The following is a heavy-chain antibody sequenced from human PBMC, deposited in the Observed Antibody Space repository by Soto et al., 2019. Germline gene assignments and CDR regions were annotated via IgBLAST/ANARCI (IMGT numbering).Heavy chain of an antibody. CDR3: ARAIVGPTTTGWLDP. D-gene: IGHD1-26*01. CDR1: GGTFSRYA. J-gene: IGHJ5*02. CDR2: IIPIFGTA. V-gene: IGHV1-69*13. Sequence: SVKVSCKASGGTFSRYAISWVRQAPGQGLEWMGGIIPIFGTANYAQKFQGRVTITADESTSTAYMELSSLRFEDTAAYYCARAIVGPTTTGWLDPWGQGTLVTVSS.